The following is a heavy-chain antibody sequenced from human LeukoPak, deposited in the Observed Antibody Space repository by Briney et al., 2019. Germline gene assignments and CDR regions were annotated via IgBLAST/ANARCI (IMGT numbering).Heavy chain of an antibody. CDR2: IYDSGTT. J-gene: IGHJ5*01. D-gene: IGHD6-13*01. CDR3: ARTGQQLVFAS. CDR1: GGSISSYY. V-gene: IGHV4-59*01. Sequence: SSETLSLTCTVSGGSISSYYWHWTRQPPGKGLEWIGCIYDSGTTNYNPSLKSRVTISGDTAKNQFSLKMSSVTAADTAVYFCARTGQQLVFASWGQGTLVTISS.